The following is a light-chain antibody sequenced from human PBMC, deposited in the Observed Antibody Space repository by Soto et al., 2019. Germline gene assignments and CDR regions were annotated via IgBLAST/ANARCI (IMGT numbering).Light chain of an antibody. V-gene: IGLV2-14*01. CDR2: EVN. J-gene: IGLJ3*02. Sequence: QSALTQPASLSGSPGQSITISCTGTSSDIGAYDYVSWFQQHPGKAPKLMISEVNNRPSGVSNRFSGSKSGNTASLTISGLQPEDEAHYYCTSFTSSNTWVFGGGTKLTVL. CDR1: SSDIGAYDY. CDR3: TSFTSSNTWV.